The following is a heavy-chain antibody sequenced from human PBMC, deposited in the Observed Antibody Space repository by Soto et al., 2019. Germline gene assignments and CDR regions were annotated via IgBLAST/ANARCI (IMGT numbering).Heavy chain of an antibody. Sequence: GSLRLSCAASGFTFSSYGIHWVRQAPGKGLEWVAVISYDGSNKYYADSVKGRFTISRDNSKDTLYLEMNSLRAEDTAVYFCAKDPSRGYSYGYYFDYWGQGTLVTVSS. J-gene: IGHJ4*02. V-gene: IGHV3-30*18. D-gene: IGHD5-18*01. CDR1: GFTFSSYG. CDR2: ISYDGSNK. CDR3: AKDPSRGYSYGYYFDY.